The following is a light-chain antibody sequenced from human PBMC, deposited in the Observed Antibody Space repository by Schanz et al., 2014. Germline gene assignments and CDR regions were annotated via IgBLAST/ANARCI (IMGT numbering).Light chain of an antibody. J-gene: IGLJ1*01. CDR1: SSDVGGYNR. V-gene: IGLV2-8*01. CDR2: EVN. Sequence: QSALTQPPSASGSPGQSVTISCTGTSSDVGGYNRVSWYQQPPGTAPKLLIYEVNYRPSGVPDRFSGFKSDNTASLTVSGLQAEDEADYYCSSYGGNLGVFGTGTKLTVL. CDR3: SSYGGNLGV.